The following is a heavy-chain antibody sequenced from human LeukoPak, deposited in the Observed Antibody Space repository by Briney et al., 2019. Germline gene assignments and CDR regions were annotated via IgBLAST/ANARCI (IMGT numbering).Heavy chain of an antibody. Sequence: GASVKVSCKASGYTFTGYYMHWVRQAPGQGLEWMGWINPNSGGTNYAQKFQGRVTMTRDTSISTAYMELSRLRSDDTAVYYCARDPAIYDFWSGYYGGNWFDPWGQGTLVTVSS. D-gene: IGHD3-3*01. CDR2: INPNSGGT. CDR1: GYTFTGYY. J-gene: IGHJ5*02. V-gene: IGHV1-2*02. CDR3: ARDPAIYDFWSGYYGGNWFDP.